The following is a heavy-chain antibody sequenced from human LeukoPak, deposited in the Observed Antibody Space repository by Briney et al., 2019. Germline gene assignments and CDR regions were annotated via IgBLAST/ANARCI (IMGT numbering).Heavy chain of an antibody. CDR3: TTTSTVVTGY. CDR1: GFTFSNVW. D-gene: IGHD4-23*01. J-gene: IGHJ4*02. CDR2: SKTHGETA. Sequence: PGGSLRLSCAASGFTFSNVWMNWVRQAPGRGLEWVGRSKTHGETADYAAPVKGRFTISRDDSKNTLHLQMNSLKAEDTAVYYCTTTSTVVTGYWGQGTLVSVSS. V-gene: IGHV3-15*01.